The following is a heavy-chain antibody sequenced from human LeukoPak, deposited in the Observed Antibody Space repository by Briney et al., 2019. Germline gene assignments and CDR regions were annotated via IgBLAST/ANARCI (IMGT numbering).Heavy chain of an antibody. CDR3: TTEYDFWSGYSTYYFDY. Sequence: PGGSLRLYCAAAGFTFSSNGMHWVRPAPGKGLEWVAFILYDGSNKYYADSGKGRFTISRDNSKNTLYLQMNSLRAEDTAVYYCTTEYDFWSGYSTYYFDYWGQGTLVTVSS. CDR1: GFTFSSNG. D-gene: IGHD3-3*01. CDR2: ILYDGSNK. J-gene: IGHJ4*02. V-gene: IGHV3-30*02.